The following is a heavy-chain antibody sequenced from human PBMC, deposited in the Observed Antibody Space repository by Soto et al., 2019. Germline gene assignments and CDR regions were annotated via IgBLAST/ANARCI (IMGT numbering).Heavy chain of an antibody. CDR2: IIPIFGTA. V-gene: IGHV1-69*13. J-gene: IGHJ6*02. CDR1: GCTFSSYS. Sequence: PANPSSNASGCTFSSYSSCWVRQYPGQRLEWMGGIIPIFGTANYAQKFQGRVTITADESTSTAYMELSSLRSEDTAVYYCARPGILTGYRDYGMDVWGQGTTVTVSS. D-gene: IGHD3-9*01. CDR3: ARPGILTGYRDYGMDV.